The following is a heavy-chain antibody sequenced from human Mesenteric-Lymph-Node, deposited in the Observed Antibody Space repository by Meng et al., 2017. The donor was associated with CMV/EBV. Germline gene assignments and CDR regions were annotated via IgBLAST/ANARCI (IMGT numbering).Heavy chain of an antibody. CDR2: INHSGST. Sequence: RHGGPGLLKLPETRPLTWLVYVGPFMVTNWSWTRQPPGKGRGGMGKINHSGSTNYNPSSKSRVTKSVDTSKNQFSLKLSSVTAADTAVYYCARHQRWLKSEGGFNYWGQGTLVTVSS. CDR1: VGPFMVTN. J-gene: IGHJ4*02. V-gene: IGHV4-34*02. CDR3: ARHQRWLKSEGGFNY. D-gene: IGHD4-23*01.